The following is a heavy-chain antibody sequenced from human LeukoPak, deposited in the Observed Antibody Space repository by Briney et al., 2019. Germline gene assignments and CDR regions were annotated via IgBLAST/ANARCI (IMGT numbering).Heavy chain of an antibody. V-gene: IGHV4-39*01. CDR1: GGSISSSSYY. CDR2: IYYSGST. Sequence: PSETLSLTCAVSGGSISSSSYYWGWIRQPPGKGLEWIGSIYYSGSTYYNPSLKSRVTISVDTSKNQFSLKLSSVTAADTAVYYCARRYDFWSGYLYGMDVWGQETTVSVSS. J-gene: IGHJ6*02. D-gene: IGHD3-3*01. CDR3: ARRYDFWSGYLYGMDV.